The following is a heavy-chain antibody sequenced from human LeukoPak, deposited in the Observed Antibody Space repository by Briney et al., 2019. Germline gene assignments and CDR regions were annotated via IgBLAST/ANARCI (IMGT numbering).Heavy chain of an antibody. J-gene: IGHJ4*02. V-gene: IGHV1-8*03. CDR3: ARDDYYDSGSNDY. D-gene: IGHD3-22*01. CDR2: MNPNSGNT. Sequence: ASVKVSCKASGGTFSSYDITWVRQATGQGLEWMGWMNPNSGNTAYAQKFQGRVTITRNTSISTAYMELSSLRSEDTAVYYCARDDYYDSGSNDYWGQGTLVTVSS. CDR1: GGTFSSYD.